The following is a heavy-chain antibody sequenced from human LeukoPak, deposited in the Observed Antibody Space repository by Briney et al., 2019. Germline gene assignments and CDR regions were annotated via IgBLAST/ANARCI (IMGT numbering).Heavy chain of an antibody. Sequence: PGGSLRLFCAASGFTFSDYYMSWIRQAPGKGLEWVSYISSSGSTIYYADSVKGRFTISRDNAKNSLYLQMNSLRAEDTAVYYCARRIYSSGWDDAFDIWGQGTMVTVSS. CDR2: ISSSGSTI. CDR3: ARRIYSSGWDDAFDI. CDR1: GFTFSDYY. V-gene: IGHV3-11*01. D-gene: IGHD6-19*01. J-gene: IGHJ3*02.